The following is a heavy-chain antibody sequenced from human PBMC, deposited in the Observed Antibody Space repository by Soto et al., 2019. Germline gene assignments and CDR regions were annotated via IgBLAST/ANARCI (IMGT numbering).Heavy chain of an antibody. Sequence: ASVKVPCKVSGYTLTELSMHWVRQAPGKGLEWMGGFDPEDGETIYAQKFQGRVTMTEDTSTDTAYMELSSLRSEDTAVYYCATPASSHTAMGQGGYYGMDVWGQGTTVTVSS. V-gene: IGHV1-24*01. CDR3: ATPASSHTAMGQGGYYGMDV. CDR2: FDPEDGET. CDR1: GYTLTELS. D-gene: IGHD5-18*01. J-gene: IGHJ6*02.